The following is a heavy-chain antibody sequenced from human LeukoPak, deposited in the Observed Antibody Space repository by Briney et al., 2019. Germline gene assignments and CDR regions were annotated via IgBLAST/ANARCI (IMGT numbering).Heavy chain of an antibody. CDR1: GFTFSSYW. D-gene: IGHD3/OR15-3a*01. CDR2: INQDGSEK. Sequence: GGSLRLSCAASGFTFSSYWMSWVRQAPGKGLEWVANINQDGSEKYYVDSVKGRFTISRDNSKNTLYLQMNSLRAEDTAVYYCITSLDWLSFDYWGQGTLVTVSS. V-gene: IGHV3-7*01. CDR3: ITSLDWLSFDY. J-gene: IGHJ4*02.